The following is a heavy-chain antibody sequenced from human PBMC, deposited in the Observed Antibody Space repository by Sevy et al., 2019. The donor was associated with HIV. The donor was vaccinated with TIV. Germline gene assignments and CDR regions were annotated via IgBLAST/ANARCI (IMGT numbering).Heavy chain of an antibody. D-gene: IGHD2-2*01. Sequence: GGSLRLSCAASGFTFSTYGMHWVRQAPGKGLEWVVFIRFDGTIQYYTDSVKGRLTISRDNSKNTLYLQMNSLRAEDTAVYFCAKVLHIVVVPAAIDYYYGMDVWGQGTTVTVSS. CDR3: AKVLHIVVVPAAIDYYYGMDV. V-gene: IGHV3-30*02. J-gene: IGHJ6*02. CDR1: GFTFSTYG. CDR2: IRFDGTIQ.